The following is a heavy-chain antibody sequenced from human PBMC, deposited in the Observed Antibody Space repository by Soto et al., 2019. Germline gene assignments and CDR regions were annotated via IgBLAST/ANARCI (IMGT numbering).Heavy chain of an antibody. CDR2: INAGNGNT. CDR1: GYTFTSYA. J-gene: IGHJ4*02. Sequence: QVQLVQSGAEVKKPGASVKVSCKASGYTFTSYAIRWVRQAPGQRLEWMGWINAGNGNTKYSQKFQDRVTITRDTSASTAYMELSSLRSEDTAAYYCASDLGGWPDYWGQGTLVTVSS. D-gene: IGHD6-19*01. CDR3: ASDLGGWPDY. V-gene: IGHV1-3*01.